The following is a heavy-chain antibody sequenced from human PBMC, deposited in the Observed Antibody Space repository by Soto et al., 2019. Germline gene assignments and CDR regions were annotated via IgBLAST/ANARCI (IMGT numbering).Heavy chain of an antibody. CDR1: GYTFTSYG. Sequence: ASVKVSCKASGYTFTSYGISWVRQAPGQGLEWMGWISAYTGNTNYAQKLQGRLTISTDTSTSTAYMELSSLTSDDTAVYFCARGPLVVLNYFESWGQGTLVTVS. CDR2: ISAYTGNT. CDR3: ARGPLVVLNYFES. V-gene: IGHV1-18*01. J-gene: IGHJ4*02.